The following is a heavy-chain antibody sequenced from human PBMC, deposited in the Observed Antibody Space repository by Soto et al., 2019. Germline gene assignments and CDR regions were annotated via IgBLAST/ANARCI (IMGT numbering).Heavy chain of an antibody. Sequence: SETLSLTCTVSGGSISSYYWSWIRQPPGKRLEWIGYIYYSGSTNYNPSLKSRVTISVDTSKNQFSLKLSSVTGADTAVYYCASGGRGITGTKIDYWGQGTLVTVSS. J-gene: IGHJ4*02. CDR2: IYYSGST. CDR1: GGSISSYY. V-gene: IGHV4-59*01. CDR3: ASGGRGITGTKIDY. D-gene: IGHD1-20*01.